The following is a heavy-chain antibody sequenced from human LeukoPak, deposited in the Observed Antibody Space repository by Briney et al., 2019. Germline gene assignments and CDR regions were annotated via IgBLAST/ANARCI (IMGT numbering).Heavy chain of an antibody. V-gene: IGHV1-69*13. CDR3: ARAEYGSGSYYSNDAWLGY. J-gene: IGHJ4*02. Sequence: SVKVSCKASGDTFSSYAISWVRQAPGQGLEWMGGIIPIFGTANYAQKFQGRVTITADESTSTAYMELSSLRSEDTAVYYCARAEYGSGSYYSNDAWLGYWGQGTLVTVSS. D-gene: IGHD3-10*01. CDR1: GDTFSSYA. CDR2: IIPIFGTA.